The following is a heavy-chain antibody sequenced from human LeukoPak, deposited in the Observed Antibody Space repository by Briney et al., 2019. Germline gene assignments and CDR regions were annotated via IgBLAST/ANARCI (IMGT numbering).Heavy chain of an antibody. J-gene: IGHJ3*02. Sequence: PSETLSLTCTVSGGSISSHYWSWILQPPGKGLESIGYFYYSGSTNYNPSFQSRVTISVDTSKNHFSLKLTSVTAADTAVYYCTRLLDNDSSGYPDTFDMWGQGTMVTVSS. V-gene: IGHV4-59*11. CDR1: GGSISSHY. D-gene: IGHD3-22*01. CDR2: FYYSGST. CDR3: TRLLDNDSSGYPDTFDM.